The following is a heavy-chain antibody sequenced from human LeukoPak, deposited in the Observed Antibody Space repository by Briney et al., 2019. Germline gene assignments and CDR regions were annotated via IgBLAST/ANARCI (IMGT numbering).Heavy chain of an antibody. CDR2: FSGYGGST. Sequence: GSLRPFCCTVGITFSSYSKGRGRQAPGEGVGGVLGFSGYGGSTYYADSVKGRFTISRDNSKNTLYLQMNSLRAEDTAVYYCAKNGGDFWSGERLPYYYYGMDVWGQGTTVTVSS. CDR1: GITFSSYS. J-gene: IGHJ6*02. D-gene: IGHD3-3*01. CDR3: AKNGGDFWSGERLPYYYYGMDV. V-gene: IGHV3-23*01.